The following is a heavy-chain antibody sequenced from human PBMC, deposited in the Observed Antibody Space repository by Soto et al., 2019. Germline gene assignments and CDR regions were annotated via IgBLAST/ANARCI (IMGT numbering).Heavy chain of an antibody. CDR1: GFTFRDYA. Sequence: GGSLRLSCMASGFTFRDYAISWFRQATGKGLQWVSFIRSNIYDGTTEYDASVKGRFTISRDDSKTIAYLQMNSLKAEDTGVYYCTRVSPDCSDGSCYPLNWGQGTLVTVSS. CDR2: IRSNIYDGTT. V-gene: IGHV3-49*03. D-gene: IGHD2-15*01. J-gene: IGHJ4*02. CDR3: TRVSPDCSDGSCYPLN.